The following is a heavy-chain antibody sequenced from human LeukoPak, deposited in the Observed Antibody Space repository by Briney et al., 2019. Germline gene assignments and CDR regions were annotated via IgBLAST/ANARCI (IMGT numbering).Heavy chain of an antibody. Sequence: PGGSLRLSCAASGFTFSSYSMNWVRQAPGKGLEWVSSITSSSSYIYYADSVRGRFTISRDNAKNSLYLQMNSLRAEDTAVYYCATGSTSSSPLDYWGQGTLVTVSS. CDR2: ITSSSSYI. V-gene: IGHV3-21*01. CDR3: ATGSTSSSPLDY. D-gene: IGHD6-13*01. CDR1: GFTFSSYS. J-gene: IGHJ4*02.